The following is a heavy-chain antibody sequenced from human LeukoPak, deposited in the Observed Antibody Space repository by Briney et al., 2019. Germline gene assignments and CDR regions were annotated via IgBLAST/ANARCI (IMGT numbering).Heavy chain of an antibody. Sequence: SETLSLTCTVSGGSISSYFWSWIRQPAGKGLEWIGRIYTSGSTYYNPSLKSRVTISVDTSKNQFSLKLSSVTAADTAVYYCARPYSSSWYDWGQGTLVTVSS. CDR3: ARPYSSSWYD. J-gene: IGHJ4*02. V-gene: IGHV4-4*07. CDR1: GGSISSYF. D-gene: IGHD6-13*01. CDR2: IYTSGST.